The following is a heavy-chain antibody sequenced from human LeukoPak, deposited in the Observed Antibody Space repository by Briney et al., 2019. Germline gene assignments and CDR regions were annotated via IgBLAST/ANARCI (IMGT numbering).Heavy chain of an antibody. D-gene: IGHD1-26*01. CDR3: ATEAPPSGNYSVHFDS. CDR1: GYSLSELS. J-gene: IGHJ4*02. V-gene: IGHV1-24*01. Sequence: ASVKVSCKVSGYSLSELSIHWVRQAPGKGLEWMGGFDFEDGETLYAQKFRGRLTVTEDASTDTSYMKLSSLAYDDTAVYYCATEAPPSGNYSVHFDSWGQGTLVTVSS. CDR2: FDFEDGET.